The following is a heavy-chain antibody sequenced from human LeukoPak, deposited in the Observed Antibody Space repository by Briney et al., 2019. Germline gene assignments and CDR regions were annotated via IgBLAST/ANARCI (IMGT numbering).Heavy chain of an antibody. CDR2: ISRSSSTT. CDR1: GFTFSSYN. CDR3: AREFPPDY. J-gene: IGHJ4*02. Sequence: PGGSLRLSCAASGFTFSSYNMNWVRQAPGKGLEWVSYISRSSSTTYYADSVKGRFTISRDNAKNSLYLQMNSLRVEDTAVYYCAREFPPDYWGQGTLVTVSS. V-gene: IGHV3-48*04.